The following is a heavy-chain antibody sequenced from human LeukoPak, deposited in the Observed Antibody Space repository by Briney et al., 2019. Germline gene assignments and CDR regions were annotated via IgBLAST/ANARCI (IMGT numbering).Heavy chain of an antibody. J-gene: IGHJ4*02. CDR3: ARVSAAGKDY. CDR1: GGPISSGGYY. Sequence: SETLSLTCTVSGGPISSGGYYWSWIRQHPGKGLEWIGYIYYSGSTYYNPSLKSRVTISVDTSKNQFSLKLSSVTAADTAVYYCARVSAAGKDYWGQGTLVTVSS. CDR2: IYYSGST. D-gene: IGHD6-13*01. V-gene: IGHV4-31*03.